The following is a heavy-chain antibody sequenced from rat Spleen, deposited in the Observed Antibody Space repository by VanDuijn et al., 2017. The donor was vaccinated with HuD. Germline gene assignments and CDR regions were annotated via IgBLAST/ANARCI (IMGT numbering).Heavy chain of an antibody. CDR1: GFTFNDCY. J-gene: IGHJ2*01. CDR2: INIDGGGT. V-gene: IGHV5-25*01. D-gene: IGHD1-9*01. CDR3: ARPTTGIPFNY. Sequence: EVQLVESDGGLVQPGRSLKLSCVASGFTFNDCYMAWVRQAPGKGLEWISSINIDGGGTYYPDSVKGRFTISRDNAENTVYLQMDSLRSEDTAIYYCARPTTGIPFNYWGQGVMVTVSS.